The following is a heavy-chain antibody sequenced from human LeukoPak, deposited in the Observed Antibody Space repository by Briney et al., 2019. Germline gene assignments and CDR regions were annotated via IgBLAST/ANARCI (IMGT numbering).Heavy chain of an antibody. V-gene: IGHV3-30*04. CDR3: ARDKAPSHIAVLDY. J-gene: IGHJ4*02. D-gene: IGHD5-12*01. CDR1: GFTFSGHA. CDR2: TSYDGSNK. Sequence: GGSLRLSCAASGFTFSGHAMHWVRQAPGKGLECLAVTSYDGSNKYYADSVKGRLTISRDNSKNTVYLQMNSLRAEDTALYYCARDKAPSHIAVLDYWGQGTLVTVSS.